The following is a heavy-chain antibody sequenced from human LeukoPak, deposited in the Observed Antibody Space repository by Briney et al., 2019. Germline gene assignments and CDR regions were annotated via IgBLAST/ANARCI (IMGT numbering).Heavy chain of an antibody. CDR2: TSGSGSST. D-gene: IGHD5-12*01. CDR1: GFTFRSSA. Sequence: GGSLRLSCAASGFTFRSSAMSWVRQAPGKGLEWVSTTSGSGSSTYYADSVTGRFTISRDNSKNTLYLQMNSLRVEDTALYYCAKQEVVATPFDYWGQGTLVTVSS. J-gene: IGHJ4*02. CDR3: AKQEVVATPFDY. V-gene: IGHV3-23*01.